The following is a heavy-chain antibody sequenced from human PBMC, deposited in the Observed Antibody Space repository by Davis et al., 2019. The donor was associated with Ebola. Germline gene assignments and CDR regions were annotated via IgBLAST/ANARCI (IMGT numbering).Heavy chain of an antibody. D-gene: IGHD5-12*01. CDR2: ISSSSSYI. CDR3: AREIMATIIY. CDR1: GFTFSSYS. V-gene: IGHV3-21*01. J-gene: IGHJ4*02. Sequence: GGSLRLSCAASGFTFSSYSMNWVRQAPGRGLEWVSSISSSSSYIYYADSVKGRFTISRDNAKNSLYLQMNSLRAEDTAVYYCAREIMATIIYWGQGTLVTVSS.